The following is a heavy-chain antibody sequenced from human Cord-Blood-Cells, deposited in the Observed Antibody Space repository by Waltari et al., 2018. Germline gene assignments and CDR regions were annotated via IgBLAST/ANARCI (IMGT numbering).Heavy chain of an antibody. D-gene: IGHD3-10*01. CDR3: ARTPMVRGVMGSAFDI. CDR2: INPNSGGT. CDR1: GYTFTGYY. J-gene: IGHJ3*02. V-gene: IGHV1-2*04. Sequence: QVQLVQSGAEVKKPGASVKVSCKASGYTFTGYYMHWVRPAPGHGLEWMGWINPNSGGTNYAQKFQGWVTMTRDTSISTAYMELSRLRSDDTAVYYCARTPMVRGVMGSAFDIWGQGTMVTVSS.